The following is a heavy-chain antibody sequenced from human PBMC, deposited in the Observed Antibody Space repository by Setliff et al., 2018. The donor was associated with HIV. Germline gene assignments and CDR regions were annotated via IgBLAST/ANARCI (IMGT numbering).Heavy chain of an antibody. CDR2: IYYSGST. CDR3: ARPPGKWLVLGHWYFDL. D-gene: IGHD6-19*01. J-gene: IGHJ2*01. V-gene: IGHV4-39*01. CDR1: GGSISSSSYY. Sequence: SETLSLTCTVSGGSISSSSYYWGWIRQPPGKGLEWIGSIYYSGSTYYNPSLKSRVAISVDTSKNQFPLKLSSVTAADTAVYYCARPPGKWLVLGHWYFDLWGRGTLVTVSS.